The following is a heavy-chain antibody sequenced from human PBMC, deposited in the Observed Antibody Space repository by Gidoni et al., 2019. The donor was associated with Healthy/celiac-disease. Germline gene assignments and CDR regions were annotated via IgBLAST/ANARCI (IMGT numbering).Heavy chain of an antibody. CDR1: GFTVSSNY. Sequence: EVQLVESGGGLVQPGGSLRLSCAASGFTVSSNYMSWVRQAPGKGLEWVSVIYSGGSTYYADSVKGRFTISRDNSKNTLYLQMNSLRAEDTAVYYCARPSGSYEIDAFDIWGQGTMVTVSS. CDR2: IYSGGST. V-gene: IGHV3-66*02. CDR3: ARPSGSYEIDAFDI. D-gene: IGHD1-26*01. J-gene: IGHJ3*02.